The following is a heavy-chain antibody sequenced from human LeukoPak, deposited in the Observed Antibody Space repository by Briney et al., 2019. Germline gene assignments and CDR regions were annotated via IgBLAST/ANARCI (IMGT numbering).Heavy chain of an antibody. J-gene: IGHJ3*02. D-gene: IGHD4-23*01. CDR2: IYGGGST. Sequence: GGSLRLSCVASGFTVSRNYMSWVRQAPGKGLEWVSVIYGGGSTYYADPVKGRFTISRDNSKNTLYLQMSSLRAEDTAVYYCAPGGNEAFDIWGQGTMVTVSS. V-gene: IGHV3-53*01. CDR1: GFTVSRNY. CDR3: APGGNEAFDI.